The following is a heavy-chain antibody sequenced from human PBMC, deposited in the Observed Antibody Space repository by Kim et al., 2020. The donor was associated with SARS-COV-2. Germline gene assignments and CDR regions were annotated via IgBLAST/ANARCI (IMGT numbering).Heavy chain of an antibody. Sequence: GGSLRLSCAASGFTFSSYWMSWVRQAPGKGLEWVANIKQDGSEKYYVDSVKGRFTISRDNAKNSLYLQMNSLRAEDTAVYYCARGGVEKATLFGYWGQGTLVTVSS. CDR2: IKQDGSEK. CDR1: GFTFSSYW. J-gene: IGHJ4*02. D-gene: IGHD2-15*01. V-gene: IGHV3-7*03. CDR3: ARGGVEKATLFGY.